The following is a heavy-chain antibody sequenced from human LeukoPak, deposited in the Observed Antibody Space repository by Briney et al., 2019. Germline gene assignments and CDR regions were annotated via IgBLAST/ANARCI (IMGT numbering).Heavy chain of an antibody. CDR3: ARDHTGSYYY. J-gene: IGHJ4*02. CDR1: GYTFTSYG. Sequence: ASVKVSCKASGYTFTSYGTSWVRQAPGQGLEWMGWISTYNGNTNYAQKLQGRVTMTTDASTSTAYMELRSLRSDDTAVYYCARDHTGSYYYWGQGTLVTVSS. D-gene: IGHD1-26*01. CDR2: ISTYNGNT. V-gene: IGHV1-18*01.